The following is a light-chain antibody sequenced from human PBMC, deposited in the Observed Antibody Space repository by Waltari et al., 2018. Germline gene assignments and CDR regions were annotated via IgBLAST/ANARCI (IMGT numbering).Light chain of an antibody. CDR1: QSISSY. CDR2: AAS. J-gene: IGKJ5*01. Sequence: DIQMTKSPSSLSASVGDRVTITCRASQSISSYLNWYQQKPGKAPKLLIYAASSLQSGFPSRFSGSGSGTDFTLTISSLQPEDFATYYCQQSYSTLPITFGQGTRLEIK. CDR3: QQSYSTLPIT. V-gene: IGKV1-39*01.